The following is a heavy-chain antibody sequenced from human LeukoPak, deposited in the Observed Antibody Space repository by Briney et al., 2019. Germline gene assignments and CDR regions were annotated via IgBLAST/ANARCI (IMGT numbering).Heavy chain of an antibody. CDR2: IYTSGST. CDR3: ARTYYYDTSGYDY. D-gene: IGHD3-22*01. CDR1: GGFISSYY. V-gene: IGHV4-4*09. Sequence: SESLSLTCTVSGGFISSYYWTWMRQPPGKGLEWIGYIYTSGSTNYNPTLKSRVTISVDTSKNQFSLKLSSVTAADTAVYYCARTYYYDTSGYDYWGQGTLVTVSS. J-gene: IGHJ4*02.